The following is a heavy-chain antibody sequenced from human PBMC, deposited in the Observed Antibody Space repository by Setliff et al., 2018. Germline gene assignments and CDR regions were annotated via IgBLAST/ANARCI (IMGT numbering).Heavy chain of an antibody. CDR3: ARVDFTMIQGVLGL. J-gene: IGHJ1*01. CDR1: GNSISSGYC. Sequence: LSLTCAVSGNSISSGYCWGWIRQPPGKGLECIGSIYHSGSTFYNPSLKSRVTISLDTSKNQFSLKLRSVTAADTAVYYCARVDFTMIQGVLGLWGQGTLVTVSS. CDR2: IYHSGST. V-gene: IGHV4-38-2*01. D-gene: IGHD3-10*01.